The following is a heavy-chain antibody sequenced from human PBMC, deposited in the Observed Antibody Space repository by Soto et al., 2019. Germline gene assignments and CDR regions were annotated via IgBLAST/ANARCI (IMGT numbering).Heavy chain of an antibody. V-gene: IGHV6-1*01. CDR2: TYYRSKWYN. Sequence: QVQLQESGPGLVKPSQTLSLTCAISGDSVSSISAAWNWIRQSPSRGLEWLGRTYYRSKWYNDYAVSVKSRIRINADTSKNQCSLQLNSVTPDDTAVYYCAKEGSSSWPAWGQGTLVTVST. J-gene: IGHJ5*02. CDR3: AKEGSSSWPA. CDR1: GDSVSSISAA. D-gene: IGHD6-13*01.